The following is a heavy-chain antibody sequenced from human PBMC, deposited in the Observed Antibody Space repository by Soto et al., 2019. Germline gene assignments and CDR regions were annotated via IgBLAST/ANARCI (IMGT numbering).Heavy chain of an antibody. CDR1: YGYISGRNYC. J-gene: IGHJ4*02. CDR2: ISYSGSA. Sequence: PLEPLSLTNTVSYGYISGRNYCWSCINQPPGKGLEWIGFISYSGSAYYNPSLKSRVTISVDTSKNQFSLNLSFVTAADTAVYYCATMGTPATGLYYFDYWGQGTLVTVSS. CDR3: ATMGTPATGLYYFDY. V-gene: IGHV4-30-4*01. D-gene: IGHD2-15*01.